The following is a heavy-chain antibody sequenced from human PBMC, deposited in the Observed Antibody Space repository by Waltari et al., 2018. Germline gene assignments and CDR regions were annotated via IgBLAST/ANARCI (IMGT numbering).Heavy chain of an antibody. CDR1: GFTFSSYA. V-gene: IGHV3-30-3*01. Sequence: QVQLVESGGGVVQPGRSLRLSCAASGFTFSSYAMHWVRQAPGKGLEWVAGISYDGSNKYYADSVKGRFTISRDNSKNTLYLQMNSLRAEDTAVYYCARDYNYYDSSGYYYWGQGTLVTVSS. CDR2: ISYDGSNK. CDR3: ARDYNYYDSSGYYY. J-gene: IGHJ4*02. D-gene: IGHD3-22*01.